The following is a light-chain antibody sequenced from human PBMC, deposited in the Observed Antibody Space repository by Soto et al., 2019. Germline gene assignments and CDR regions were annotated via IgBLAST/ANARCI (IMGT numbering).Light chain of an antibody. Sequence: DIQLTQSPSFLSASVGDRVTITCRASQGISSYLAWYQQKPGKAPKLLIYAASTLQSGVPSRCSGSGSETEFTLTISSLQPEDFATYYCQQLNSYSFTFGPGTKVDIK. CDR3: QQLNSYSFT. V-gene: IGKV1-9*01. CDR2: AAS. CDR1: QGISSY. J-gene: IGKJ3*01.